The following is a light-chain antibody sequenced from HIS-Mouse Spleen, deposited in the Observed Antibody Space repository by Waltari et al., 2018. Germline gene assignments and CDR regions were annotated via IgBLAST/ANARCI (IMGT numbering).Light chain of an antibody. CDR3: QQYNNWIFT. CDR1: QSVSSN. Sequence: EIVMTQSLATLSVSPGERATLSRRASQSVSSNLAWYQQKPGQAPRLLIYGASTRATGIPARFSGSGSGTEFTLTISSMQSEDFAVYYCQQYNNWIFTFGPGTKVDIK. J-gene: IGKJ3*01. V-gene: IGKV3-15*01. CDR2: GAS.